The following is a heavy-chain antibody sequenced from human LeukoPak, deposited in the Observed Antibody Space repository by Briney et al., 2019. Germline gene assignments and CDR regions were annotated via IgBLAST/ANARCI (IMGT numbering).Heavy chain of an antibody. J-gene: IGHJ4*02. CDR2: ISYDGSNK. Sequence: SGGSPRLSCAASGFTFSSYGMHWVRQAPGKGLEWVAVISYDGSNKYYADSVKGRFTISRDNSKNTLYLQMNSLRAEDTAVYYCAKSGDSSSSGVNFDYWGQGTLVTVSS. D-gene: IGHD6-6*01. CDR1: GFTFSSYG. CDR3: AKSGDSSSSGVNFDY. V-gene: IGHV3-30*18.